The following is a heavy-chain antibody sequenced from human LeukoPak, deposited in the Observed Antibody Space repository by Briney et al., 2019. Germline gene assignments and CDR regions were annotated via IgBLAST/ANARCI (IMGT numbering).Heavy chain of an antibody. D-gene: IGHD3-22*01. V-gene: IGHV3-23*01. J-gene: IGHJ4*02. CDR1: GFTFSTYA. CDR3: AKDRPNYHESNGHYYRPNGDY. CDR2: ISSSGDRT. Sequence: GGSLRLSCAASGFTFSTYAMSWVRQAPGKGLEWVSSISSSGDRTFYADSVKDRFTISRDNSENTLYLQMGRLRAEDTAVYYCAKDRPNYHESNGHYYRPNGDYWGQGTLVTVSS.